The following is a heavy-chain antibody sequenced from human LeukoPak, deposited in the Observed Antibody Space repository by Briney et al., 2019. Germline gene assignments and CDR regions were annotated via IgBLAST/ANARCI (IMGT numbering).Heavy chain of an antibody. CDR1: GGSISSSSYY. J-gene: IGHJ4*02. CDR2: MYYSGST. Sequence: SETLSLTCTVSGGSISSSSYYWGWIRQPPGKGLEWIGSMYYSGSTYYNPSRKSRVTISVDTSKNQFSLKLSSVTAADMAVYYCARHPTPYSSGWYLGYFDYWGQGTLVTVSS. V-gene: IGHV4-39*01. D-gene: IGHD6-19*01. CDR3: ARHPTPYSSGWYLGYFDY.